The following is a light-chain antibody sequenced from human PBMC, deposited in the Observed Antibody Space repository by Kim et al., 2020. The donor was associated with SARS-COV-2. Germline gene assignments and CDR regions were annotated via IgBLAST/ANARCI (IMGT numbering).Light chain of an antibody. CDR1: QDIGHY. Sequence: SASVGDSVTITCRASQDIGHYLAWYQQKPGKVPKLLIYTASTLHSGVPSRFSGSGSETDFTLSISSLQPEDVAIYYCQKYNSAPLTFGGGTKLEI. J-gene: IGKJ4*01. V-gene: IGKV1-27*01. CDR3: QKYNSAPLT. CDR2: TAS.